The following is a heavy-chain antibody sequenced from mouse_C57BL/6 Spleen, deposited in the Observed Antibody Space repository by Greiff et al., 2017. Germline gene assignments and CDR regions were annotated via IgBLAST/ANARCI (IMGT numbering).Heavy chain of an antibody. CDR3: AIFDYDDAMDY. D-gene: IGHD2-4*01. CDR2: ISYDGSN. Sequence: DVKLQESGPGLVKPSPSLSLTCSVTGYSITSCYYWNWIRQFPGNQLEWMGYISYDGSNNYNPYLKNRISITRDTSKNQFFLKLNSVTTEDTAKYYCAIFDYDDAMDYWGQGTSVTVSS. J-gene: IGHJ4*01. CDR1: GYSITSCYY. V-gene: IGHV3-6*01.